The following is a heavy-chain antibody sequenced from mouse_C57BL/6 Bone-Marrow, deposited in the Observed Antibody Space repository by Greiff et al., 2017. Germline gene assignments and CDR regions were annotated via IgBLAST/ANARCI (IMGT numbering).Heavy chain of an antibody. CDR1: GFTFSDAW. V-gene: IGHV6-6*01. CDR3: TRTYDYDGAWFAY. CDR2: IRNKANNHAT. J-gene: IGHJ3*01. D-gene: IGHD2-4*01. Sequence: EVKLVESGGGLVQPGGSMKLSCAASGFTFSDAWMDWVRQSPEKGLEWVAEIRNKANNHATYYAESVKGRFTISRDDSKSSVYLQMNSLRAEDTGIYYGTRTYDYDGAWFAYWGQGTLVTVSA.